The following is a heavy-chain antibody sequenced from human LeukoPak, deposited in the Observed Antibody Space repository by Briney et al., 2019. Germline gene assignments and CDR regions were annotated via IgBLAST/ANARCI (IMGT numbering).Heavy chain of an antibody. CDR3: AKQPSVLYYYDSTGFYPFDY. CDR1: GFTFRNYG. D-gene: IGHD3-22*01. CDR2: ISGGGDGT. J-gene: IGHJ4*02. Sequence: GGSLRLSCAASGFTFRNYGMSWVRQAPGKGLEWLSSISGGGDGTYYADSVKGRFTISRDNSENTVFLQMNSLRAEDTAVYYCAKQPSVLYYYDSTGFYPFDYWGQGTLVTVSS. V-gene: IGHV3-23*01.